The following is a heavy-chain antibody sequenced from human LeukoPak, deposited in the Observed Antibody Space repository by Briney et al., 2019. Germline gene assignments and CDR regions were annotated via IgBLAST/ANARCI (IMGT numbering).Heavy chain of an antibody. D-gene: IGHD3-22*01. J-gene: IGHJ4*02. CDR2: INSDGSST. Sequence: GGSLRLSCAASGFTFSSYWMHWVRQAPGKGLVWVSRINSDGSSTSYADSVKGRFTISRDNAKNTLYLQMNSLRAEDTAVYYCVRPKYYYDSRAYFDYWGQGTLVTVSS. CDR3: VRPKYYYDSRAYFDY. V-gene: IGHV3-74*01. CDR1: GFTFSSYW.